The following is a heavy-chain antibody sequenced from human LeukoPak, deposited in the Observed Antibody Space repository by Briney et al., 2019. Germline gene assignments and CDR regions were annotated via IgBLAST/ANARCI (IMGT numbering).Heavy chain of an antibody. V-gene: IGHV4-39*01. D-gene: IGHD1-26*01. CDR2: IFYSGST. CDR3: ARHLSGSFNFDY. CDR1: GGSISSSSYY. Sequence: PSETLSLTCTVSGGSISSSSYYWGWIRQPPGKGLEWIGSIFYSGSTYYNPSLKSRVTISVDTSKNQFSLKLSSVTAADTAVYYCARHLSGSFNFDYWGQGTLVTVSS. J-gene: IGHJ4*02.